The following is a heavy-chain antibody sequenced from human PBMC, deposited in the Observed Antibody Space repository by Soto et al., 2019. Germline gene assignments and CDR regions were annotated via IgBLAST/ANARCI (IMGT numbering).Heavy chain of an antibody. Sequence: ASVKVSCKASGCTFTSDGISWVRQAPGQGLEWMGWISAYNGNTNYAQKLQVRVTMTTDTSTSTAYMELRSLRSDDTAVYYCARDRGYCSSTSCSYDYYFDYWGQGTLVTVS. CDR1: GCTFTSDG. D-gene: IGHD2-2*01. CDR2: ISAYNGNT. J-gene: IGHJ4*02. V-gene: IGHV1-18*01. CDR3: ARDRGYCSSTSCSYDYYFDY.